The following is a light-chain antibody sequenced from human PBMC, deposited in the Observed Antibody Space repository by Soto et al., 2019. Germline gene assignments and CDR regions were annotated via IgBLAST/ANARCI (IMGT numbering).Light chain of an antibody. CDR2: GAS. V-gene: IGKV3-20*01. CDR3: QQYGSSPPWT. Sequence: EIVLTQSPGTLPLSPGERATLSCRASQSVSSSYLAWYQQKPGQAPRLLIYGASSRATGIPDRFSGSGSGTDLTLTISRLEPEDFAVYYCQQYGSSPPWTFGQGTKVEIK. J-gene: IGKJ1*01. CDR1: QSVSSSY.